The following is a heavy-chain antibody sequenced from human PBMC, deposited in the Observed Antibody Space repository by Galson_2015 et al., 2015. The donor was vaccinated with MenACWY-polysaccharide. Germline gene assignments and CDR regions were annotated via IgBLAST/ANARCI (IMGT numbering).Heavy chain of an antibody. CDR1: GGSISSYY. CDR3: VAELYQAPFGWFDP. D-gene: IGHD2-2*01. V-gene: IGHV4-59*01. J-gene: IGHJ5*02. Sequence: SETLSLTCTVSGGSISSYYWGWIRQSQGKGLEWIGYMHTSGRSNYNPSLKSRVTISVDTSKKESFLKLSSVTAAETAVYYCVAELYQAPFGWFDPWGQGTQVIVSS. CDR2: MHTSGRS.